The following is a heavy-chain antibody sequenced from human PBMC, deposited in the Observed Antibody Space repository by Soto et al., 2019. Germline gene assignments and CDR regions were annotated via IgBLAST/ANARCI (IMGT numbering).Heavy chain of an antibody. J-gene: IGHJ6*02. CDR3: ARDSFDFWSGGTGSGYGMDV. V-gene: IGHV3-30-3*01. CDR2: ISYDGSKK. CDR1: GFTFSSNA. D-gene: IGHD3-3*01. Sequence: SGGSLRLSCAASGFTFSSNAMHWVRQAPGKGLEWVAVISYDGSKKYHADSVKGRFTISRDNSKNTVYLQMNSLRAEDTAVYYCARDSFDFWSGGTGSGYGMDVWGQGTTVTVSS.